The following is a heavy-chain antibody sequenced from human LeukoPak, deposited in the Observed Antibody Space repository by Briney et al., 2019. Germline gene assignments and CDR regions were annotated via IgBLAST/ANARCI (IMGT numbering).Heavy chain of an antibody. CDR2: INPNSGGT. CDR1: GGTFSSYA. V-gene: IGHV1-2*02. J-gene: IGHJ3*02. Sequence: ASVKVSCKASGGTFSSYAISWVRQAPGQGLEWMGWINPNSGGTNYAQKFQGRVTMTRDTSISTAYMELSRLRSDDTAVYYCAREGRGYSGTPGAFDIWGQGTMVTVSS. D-gene: IGHD5-12*01. CDR3: AREGRGYSGTPGAFDI.